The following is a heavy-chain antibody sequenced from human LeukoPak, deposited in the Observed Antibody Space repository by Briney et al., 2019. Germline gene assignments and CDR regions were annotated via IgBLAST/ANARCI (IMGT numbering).Heavy chain of an antibody. CDR3: AKDPRASRIGFTTRGMDV. J-gene: IGHJ6*02. Sequence: GGTLRLSCAASGFTLRHYCMHWVRQAPGTGLEWAAVISYDGSNKYYTDAVKGRFTISRDNSKNTLYLQMNSLRAEDTAVYYCAKDPRASRIGFTTRGMDVWGQGTTVTVPS. CDR1: GFTLRHYC. D-gene: IGHD1-26*01. V-gene: IGHV3-30*18. CDR2: ISYDGSNK.